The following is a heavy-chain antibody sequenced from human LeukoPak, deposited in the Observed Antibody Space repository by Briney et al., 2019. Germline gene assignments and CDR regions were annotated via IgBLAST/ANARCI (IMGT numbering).Heavy chain of an antibody. CDR3: AKGSRIAARPTIWFDS. V-gene: IGHV3-23*01. D-gene: IGHD6-6*01. CDR2: GHSDGTT. J-gene: IGHJ5*01. CDR1: GFSFSSYA. Sequence: GGSLRLSCAASGFSFSSYAMNWVRKAPGQGLEWVSSGHSDGTTYYADSVKGRFTISRDNSKNTQSLQMNSLRAEDTAVYYCAKGSRIAARPTIWFDSWGQGTPVTVSS.